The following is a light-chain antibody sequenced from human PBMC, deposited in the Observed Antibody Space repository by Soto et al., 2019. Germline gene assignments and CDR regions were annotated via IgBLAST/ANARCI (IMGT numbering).Light chain of an antibody. CDR1: SSDVGGYKY. Sequence: QSALTQPRSVSGSPGQSVTSPCTGTSSDVGGYKYVSWYQQHPGKAPKRTIYDVTKRPSGVPDRFSGSKSGNTASLTISGLQAEDEADYYCCSYAGSYTYVFGTGTKLTVL. J-gene: IGLJ1*01. CDR3: CSYAGSYTYV. V-gene: IGLV2-11*01. CDR2: DVT.